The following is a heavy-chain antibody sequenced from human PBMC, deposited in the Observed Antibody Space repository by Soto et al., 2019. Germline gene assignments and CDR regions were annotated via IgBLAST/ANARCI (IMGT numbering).Heavy chain of an antibody. CDR1: GGSISSDDYY. CDR3: ARERRDGARLDP. CDR2: IYYSGST. V-gene: IGHV4-30-4*01. J-gene: IGHJ5*02. Sequence: SETLSLTCTVSGGSISSDDYYWSWIRQPPGKSLEWIGYIYYSGSTYYNPSLKSRVTISVDTSKNQFSLKLSSVTAADTAVYYCARERRDGARLDPGGQGTLVNISS.